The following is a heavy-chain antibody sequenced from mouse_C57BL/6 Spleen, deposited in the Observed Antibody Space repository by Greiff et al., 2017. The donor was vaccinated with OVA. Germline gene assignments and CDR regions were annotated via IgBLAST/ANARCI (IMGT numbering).Heavy chain of an antibody. CDR1: GYSITSGYY. Sequence: DVQLQESGPGLVKPSQSLSLTCSVTGYSITSGYYWNWIRQFPGNKLEWMGYISYDGSNNYNPSLKNRISITRDTSKNQFFLKLNSVTTEDTATYYCARDRPSYYYGNGDYWGQGTTLTVSS. D-gene: IGHD1-1*01. J-gene: IGHJ2*01. V-gene: IGHV3-6*01. CDR2: ISYDGSN. CDR3: ARDRPSYYYGNGDY.